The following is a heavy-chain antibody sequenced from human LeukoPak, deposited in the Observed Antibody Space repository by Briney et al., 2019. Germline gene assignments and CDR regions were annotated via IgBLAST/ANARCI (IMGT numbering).Heavy chain of an antibody. CDR1: GFTFSSYS. CDR2: ISSSSSYI. J-gene: IGHJ4*02. CDR3: AKDRGYSYGFFDY. V-gene: IGHV3-21*01. Sequence: PGGSLRLSCAASGFTFSSYSMNWVRQAPGKGLEWVSSISSSSSYIYYADSVKGRFTISRDNAKNSLYLQMNSLRAEGTAVYYCAKDRGYSYGFFDYWGQGTLVTVSS. D-gene: IGHD5-18*01.